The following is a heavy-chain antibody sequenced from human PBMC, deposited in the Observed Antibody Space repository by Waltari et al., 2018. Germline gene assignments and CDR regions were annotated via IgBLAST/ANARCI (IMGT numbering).Heavy chain of an antibody. J-gene: IGHJ4*02. CDR3: TSIAVAAGDY. Sequence: EVQLVESGGGLVQPGGSLKLSCAASGFTFSGSAMHWVRQASGKGLGWFGLIRSKANSYATAYAASVKGRFTISRDDSKNTAYLQMNSLKTEDTAVYYCTSIAVAAGDYWGQGTLVTVSS. V-gene: IGHV3-73*01. D-gene: IGHD6-19*01. CDR1: GFTFSGSA. CDR2: IRSKANSYAT.